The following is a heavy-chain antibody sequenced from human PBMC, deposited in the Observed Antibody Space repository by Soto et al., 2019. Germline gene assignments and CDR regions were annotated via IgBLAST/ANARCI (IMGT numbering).Heavy chain of an antibody. J-gene: IGHJ4*02. Sequence: GGSLRLSCEASGFTFNTYSMHWFRQPPVNGLEWLAAIWYDGTQKYYADSVKGRFIISRDNSKKTLYLEMNSLRAEDTAVYYCARAGGTTVTGLWNFDSWGQGTLVTVSS. D-gene: IGHD4-17*01. CDR3: ARAGGTTVTGLWNFDS. CDR2: IWYDGTQK. V-gene: IGHV3-33*01. CDR1: GFTFNTYS.